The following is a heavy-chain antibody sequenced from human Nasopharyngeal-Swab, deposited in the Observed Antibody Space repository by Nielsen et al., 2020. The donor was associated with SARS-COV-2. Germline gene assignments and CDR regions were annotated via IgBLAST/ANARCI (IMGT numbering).Heavy chain of an antibody. CDR3: AKDGYSSSWYYYGMDV. V-gene: IGHV3-23*01. CDR2: ISGSGGST. D-gene: IGHD6-13*01. CDR1: GFTFSSYA. Sequence: GESLKISCAASGFTFSSYAMSWVRQAPGKGLEWVSAISGSGGSTYYADSVKGRFTISRDNSKNTLYLQMNSLRAEDTAVYYCAKDGYSSSWYYYGMDVWGQGTTVTVSS. J-gene: IGHJ6*02.